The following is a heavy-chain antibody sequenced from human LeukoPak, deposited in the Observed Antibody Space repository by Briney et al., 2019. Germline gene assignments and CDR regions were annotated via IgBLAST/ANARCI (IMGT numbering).Heavy chain of an antibody. V-gene: IGHV3-66*02. Sequence: PGGSLRLSCAASGFTVSGNYMNWVRQAPGKGLEWVSVVYSDSRTYYADSVKGRFTISRDNSKNTLYLQMNSLRAEDTAVYYCAREGQLLIPNYHYYYMDVWGKGTTVTVSS. CDR1: GFTVSGNY. CDR3: AREGQLLIPNYHYYYMDV. D-gene: IGHD2-2*01. CDR2: VYSDSRT. J-gene: IGHJ6*03.